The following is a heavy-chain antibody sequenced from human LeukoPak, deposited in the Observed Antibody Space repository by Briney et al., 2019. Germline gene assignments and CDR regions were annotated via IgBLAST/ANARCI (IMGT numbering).Heavy chain of an antibody. J-gene: IGHJ6*02. CDR3: ARGGRWAYYYGSGAHGMDV. Sequence: PGGSLRLSCAASGFTVSSNYMSWVRQAPGKGLEWVSVIYSGGSTYYADSVKGRFTISRHNSKNTLYLQMNSLRAEDTAVYYCARGGRWAYYYGSGAHGMDVWGQGTTVTVSS. CDR1: GFTVSSNY. CDR2: IYSGGST. D-gene: IGHD3-10*01. V-gene: IGHV3-53*04.